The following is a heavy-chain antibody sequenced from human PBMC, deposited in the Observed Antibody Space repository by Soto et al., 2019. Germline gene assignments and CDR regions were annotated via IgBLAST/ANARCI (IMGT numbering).Heavy chain of an antibody. CDR2: ISWDGTNT. CDR1: GFPFDDYT. J-gene: IGHJ4*02. D-gene: IGHD6-19*01. V-gene: IGHV3-43*01. CDR3: AKANSPDTGWYLPPQF. Sequence: GGSLRLSCAASGFPFDDYTMHWVRQAPGKSLEWVSLISWDGTNTYYTDSVKGRFTISRDNNKNSLFLQMNSLRTEDTALYFCAKANSPDTGWYLPPQFWGQGTLVTVSS.